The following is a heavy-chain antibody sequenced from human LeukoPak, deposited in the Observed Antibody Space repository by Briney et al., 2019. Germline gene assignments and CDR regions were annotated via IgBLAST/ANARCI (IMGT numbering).Heavy chain of an antibody. CDR1: GFTFSNYW. CDR2: IKQDGSEK. J-gene: IGHJ4*02. CDR3: ARGYGYNPFFDY. Sequence: PGGSLRLSCAASGFTFSNYWMSWVRQAPGKGLEWVANIKQDGSEKYYVDSVKGRFTISRDNAKNSLYLQMNSLRAEDTAVYYCARGYGYNPFFDYWGQGTLVTVSS. D-gene: IGHD5-24*01. V-gene: IGHV3-7*04.